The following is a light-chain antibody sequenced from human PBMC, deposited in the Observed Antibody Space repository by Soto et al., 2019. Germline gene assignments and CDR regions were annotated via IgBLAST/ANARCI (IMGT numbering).Light chain of an antibody. CDR2: GAS. CDR3: QQYGGSPIT. V-gene: IGKV3-15*01. CDR1: QSVSGS. Sequence: EIVMKQSPATLSVSPGERATLSCRASQSVSGSLAWYQQKPGQAPRLLIYGASTRATGIPARFIGSGSGTDFTLTITRLEPEDFAVYYCQQYGGSPITFGLGTRLEIK. J-gene: IGKJ5*01.